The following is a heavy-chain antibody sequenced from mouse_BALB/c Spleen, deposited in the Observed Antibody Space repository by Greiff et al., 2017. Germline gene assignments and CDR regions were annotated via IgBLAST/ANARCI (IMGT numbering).Heavy chain of an antibody. CDR1: GFTFSSYA. Sequence: LVESGGGLVKPGGSLKLSCAASGFTFSSYAMSWVRQTPEKRLEWVASISSGGSTYYPDSVKGRFTISRDNARNILYLQMSSLRSEDTAMYYCARGITTVGYFDYWGQGTTLTVSS. CDR3: ARGITTVGYFDY. D-gene: IGHD1-1*01. V-gene: IGHV5-6-5*01. CDR2: ISSGGST. J-gene: IGHJ2*01.